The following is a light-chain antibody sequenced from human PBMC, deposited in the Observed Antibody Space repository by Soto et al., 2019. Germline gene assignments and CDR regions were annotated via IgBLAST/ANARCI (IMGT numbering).Light chain of an antibody. J-gene: IGLJ3*02. CDR3: QSYDNSLSGWV. CDR2: GNT. V-gene: IGLV1-40*01. CDR1: SSNIGAGYD. Sequence: QAVVTQPPSVSGAPGQRVTISCTGGSSNIGAGYDIHWYQQLPGTAPKLLVYGNTHRPSGVPDRFSGSKSGTSASLAITGLQVEDEAHYYCQSYDNSLSGWVFGGGTKVTVL.